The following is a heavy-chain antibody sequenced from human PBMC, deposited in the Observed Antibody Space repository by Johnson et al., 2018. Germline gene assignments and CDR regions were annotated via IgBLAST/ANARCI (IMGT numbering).Heavy chain of an antibody. D-gene: IGHD3-10*01. CDR2: ISSSSGTI. CDR3: ARGGLVWFGELLFGAFDM. Sequence: VQLQESGGGLVQPGGSLRLSCAASGFTLSSYNMNWVRQAPGKGLEWVSYISSSSGTIYYAASVKGRFTISRDNAKNSLYLQMTSRRAEDTAVYYCARGGLVWFGELLFGAFDMWGQGTMVTGSS. V-gene: IGHV3-48*01. J-gene: IGHJ3*02. CDR1: GFTLSSYN.